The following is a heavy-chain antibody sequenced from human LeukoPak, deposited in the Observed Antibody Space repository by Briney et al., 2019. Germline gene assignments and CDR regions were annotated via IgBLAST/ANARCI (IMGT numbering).Heavy chain of an antibody. V-gene: IGHV4-38-2*02. J-gene: IGHJ5*02. Sequence: PSETLSLTCSVSGYSISSAYYWGWIRQPPGKGLEWIATIHYSGSTYYNPSLKSRVTISVDTSKNQFSLKLSSVTAADTAVYYCARGKGQLVARWFDPWGQGTLATVSS. D-gene: IGHD6-6*01. CDR3: ARGKGQLVARWFDP. CDR1: GYSISSAYY. CDR2: IHYSGST.